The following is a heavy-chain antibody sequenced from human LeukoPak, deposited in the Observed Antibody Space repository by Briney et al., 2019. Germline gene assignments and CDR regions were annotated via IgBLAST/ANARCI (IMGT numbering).Heavy chain of an antibody. CDR2: ISASGGST. CDR3: AKVMKGSERLTMVRGVIIKTAGLYYMDV. J-gene: IGHJ6*03. CDR1: GFTLSSYA. D-gene: IGHD3-10*01. V-gene: IGHV3-23*01. Sequence: GGSLRLSCAASGFTLSSYAMSWVRQAPGKGLEWVSSISASGGSTNYADSVNGRFTSSRDNSKNTVYLNMNSLRAEDTAVYYCAKVMKGSERLTMVRGVIIKTAGLYYMDVWGKGTTLTVSS.